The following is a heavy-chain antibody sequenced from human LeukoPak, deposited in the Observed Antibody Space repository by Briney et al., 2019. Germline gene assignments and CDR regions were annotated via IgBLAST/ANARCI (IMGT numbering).Heavy chain of an antibody. J-gene: IGHJ4*02. Sequence: ASVKVSCKASGYTVTGYALHWVRQAPGQGLEWMGWINTGSGNTKYSQRFQDRVTITMDTSASTVYMEMNDLGSEDTAVYYCARGYSGCFHYWGQGDLVTVSS. CDR1: GYTVTGYA. D-gene: IGHD1-26*01. V-gene: IGHV1-3*04. CDR2: INTGSGNT. CDR3: ARGYSGCFHY.